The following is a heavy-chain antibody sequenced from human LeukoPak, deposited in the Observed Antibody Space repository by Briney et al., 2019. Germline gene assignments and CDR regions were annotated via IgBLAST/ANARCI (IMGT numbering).Heavy chain of an antibody. Sequence: PGGSLRLSCAASGFTFSSYGMHWVRQAPGKGLEWVAFIRYDGSNKYYADSVKGRFTISRDNSKNTLYLQMNSLRAEDTAVYYCARQAAPGPYYFDYWGQGTLVTVSS. CDR1: GFTFSSYG. J-gene: IGHJ4*02. CDR3: ARQAAPGPYYFDY. CDR2: IRYDGSNK. D-gene: IGHD6-13*01. V-gene: IGHV3-30*02.